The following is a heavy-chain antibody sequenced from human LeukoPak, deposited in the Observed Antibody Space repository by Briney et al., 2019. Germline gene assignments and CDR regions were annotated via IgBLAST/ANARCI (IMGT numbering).Heavy chain of an antibody. CDR1: GFSFSIYG. Sequence: GGSLRPSCEASGFSFSIYGMSWVRQAPGKGLEWVSGISGSGGNTYYAEALTGRFTVSRDNSKNTLYLQMNSLRAEDTAVYYCARGGCSSTSCYRGGSDYFDYWGQGTLVTVSS. V-gene: IGHV3-23*01. CDR2: ISGSGGNT. J-gene: IGHJ4*02. CDR3: ARGGCSSTSCYRGGSDYFDY. D-gene: IGHD2-2*02.